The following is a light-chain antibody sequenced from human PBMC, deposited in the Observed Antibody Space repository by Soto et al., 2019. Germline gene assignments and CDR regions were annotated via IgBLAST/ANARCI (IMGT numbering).Light chain of an antibody. CDR3: QQLNGYPPWT. Sequence: DIQLTQSPSFLSASVGDRVTITCRASEGISSYVAWYQQKPGKAPELLIYAASTLHSGVPSRFSGSGSGTEFTPTISSLQPEDFATYYCQQLNGYPPWTFGQGTKVEIK. CDR2: AAS. V-gene: IGKV1-9*01. CDR1: EGISSY. J-gene: IGKJ1*01.